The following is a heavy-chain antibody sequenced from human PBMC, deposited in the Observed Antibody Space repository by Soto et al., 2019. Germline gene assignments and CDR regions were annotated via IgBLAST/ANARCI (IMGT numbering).Heavy chain of an antibody. CDR3: ARVYRYCSGGSCYPDY. CDR2: IWYDGSNK. Sequence: GGSLRLSCSASGFTFSSYGMHWVRQAPGKGLEWVAVIWYDGSNKYYADSVKGRFTISRDNSKNTLYLQMNSLRAEDTAVYYCARVYRYCSGGSCYPDYWGQGTLVTVSS. V-gene: IGHV3-33*01. CDR1: GFTFSSYG. J-gene: IGHJ4*02. D-gene: IGHD2-15*01.